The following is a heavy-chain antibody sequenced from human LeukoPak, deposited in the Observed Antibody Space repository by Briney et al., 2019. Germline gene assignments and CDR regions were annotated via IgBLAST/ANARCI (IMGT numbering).Heavy chain of an antibody. CDR1: GGSISSYY. CDR2: INHLGST. Sequence: PSETLSLTCTVSGGSISSYYWNWIRQPPGKGLEWIGEINHLGSTNYNPSLKSRVTISADMSKNQFSLKLNSVTAADTAVYYCASAELDYSFDYWGQGTLVTVSS. CDR3: ASAELDYSFDY. D-gene: IGHD4-11*01. J-gene: IGHJ4*02. V-gene: IGHV4-34*01.